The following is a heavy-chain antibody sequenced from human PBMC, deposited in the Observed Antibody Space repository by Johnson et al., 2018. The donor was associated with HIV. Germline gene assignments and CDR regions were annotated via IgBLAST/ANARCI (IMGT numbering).Heavy chain of an antibody. V-gene: IGHV3-20*04. CDR2: IHWNGGST. J-gene: IGHJ3*02. CDR1: GFTFDDYG. D-gene: IGHD3-22*01. CDR3: AIIPPHYYDSSGLSYSRTRHAFDI. Sequence: VLLVESGGGVVQPGGSLRVHCAASGFTFDDYGMSWVRQAPGKGLEWVSGIHWNGGSTGYADSVKVRFTISSDNAKNSLYLQMNSLRAEDTALYYCAIIPPHYYDSSGLSYSRTRHAFDIWGQGTMVTVSS.